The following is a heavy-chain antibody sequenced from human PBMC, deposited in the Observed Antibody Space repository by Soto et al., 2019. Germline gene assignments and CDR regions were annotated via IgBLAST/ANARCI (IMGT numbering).Heavy chain of an antibody. Sequence: EVQLLESGGGLVQPGGSLRLSCAASGFTFSTYVMSWVRQAPGKGLEWVSGISGSGGNTYYADSVKGRFTISRDNSKNTLYLQMNTLRAEDAAVYYCAKVGKKYYKYIWGSSAPGADFDYWGQGTLVTVSS. CDR3: AKVGKKYYKYIWGSSAPGADFDY. CDR2: ISGSGGNT. D-gene: IGHD3-16*01. CDR1: GFTFSTYV. V-gene: IGHV3-23*01. J-gene: IGHJ4*02.